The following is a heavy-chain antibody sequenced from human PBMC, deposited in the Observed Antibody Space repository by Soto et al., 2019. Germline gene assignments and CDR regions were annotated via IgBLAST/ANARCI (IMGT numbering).Heavy chain of an antibody. V-gene: IGHV3-30*18. CDR2: ISYDGSNK. D-gene: IGHD4-17*01. J-gene: IGHJ4*02. CDR1: GFTFSSYG. CDR3: AKDPHDYGDYIFDY. Sequence: QVQLVESGGGVVQPGRSLRLSCAASGFTFSSYGMHWVRQAPGKGLEWVAVISYDGSNKYYADSVKGRFTISRDNPKNTLYLQMNSLRAEDTAVYYCAKDPHDYGDYIFDYWGQGTLVTVSS.